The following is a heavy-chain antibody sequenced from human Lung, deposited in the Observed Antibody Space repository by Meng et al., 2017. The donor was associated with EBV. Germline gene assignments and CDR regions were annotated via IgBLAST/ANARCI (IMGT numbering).Heavy chain of an antibody. V-gene: IGHV4-4*02. CDR1: VGSISSSNW. D-gene: IGHD6-6*01. CDR3: AREYSSSSGLPGP. Sequence: PQEPGQGRVVPSGTLSITCAVSVGSISSSNWWSWVRHPPGKGLEWIGEIYHSGSTNYNSSLKSRVTISVDTSRNQFSLKLTSVTAADTAVYYCAREYSSSSGLPGPWGQGTLVTVSS. J-gene: IGHJ5*02. CDR2: IYHSGST.